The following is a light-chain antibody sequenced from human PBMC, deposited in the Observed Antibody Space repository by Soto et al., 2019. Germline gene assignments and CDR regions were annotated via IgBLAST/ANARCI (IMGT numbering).Light chain of an antibody. CDR1: SSDVGGYNY. Sequence: ALTQPASVSWSPGQSITISCTGTSSDVGGYNYVSWYQQHPGTAPKLIIYDVSDRPSGVSNRFSGSKSGNTASLTISGLQAEDEADYYCTSYSGSTTLGVFGTGTKVTVL. CDR3: TSYSGSTTLGV. CDR2: DVS. V-gene: IGLV2-14*03. J-gene: IGLJ1*01.